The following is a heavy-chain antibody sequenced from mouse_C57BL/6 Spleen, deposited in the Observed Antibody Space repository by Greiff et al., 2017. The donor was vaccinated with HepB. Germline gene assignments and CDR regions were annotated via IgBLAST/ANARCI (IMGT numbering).Heavy chain of an antibody. J-gene: IGHJ1*03. CDR2: ISYDGSN. Sequence: EVKLQESGPGLVKPSQSLSLTCSVTGYSITSGYYWNWIRQFPGNKLEWMGYISYDGSNNYNPSLKIRISITRDTSKNQFFLKLNSVTTEDTATYYCARGSVARDWYFDVWGKGTTVTVSS. D-gene: IGHD1-1*01. CDR1: GYSITSGYY. CDR3: ARGSVARDWYFDV. V-gene: IGHV3-6*01.